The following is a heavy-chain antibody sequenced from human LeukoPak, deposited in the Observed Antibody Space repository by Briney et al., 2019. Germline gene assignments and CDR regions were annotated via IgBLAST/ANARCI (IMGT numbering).Heavy chain of an antibody. J-gene: IGHJ6*04. D-gene: IGHD3-22*01. V-gene: IGHV3-15*01. CDR2: IKSKTDGGTR. CDR3: TTTYGRNYDSGCNDV. CDR1: GFTFSNAW. Sequence: GGSLSPSPAVSGFTFSNAWIAWVRQAPGKGLEWVGRIKSKTDGGTRDCAAPVKGRFTISGDDSKNTLSLQMNSLKTEDTAVYYCTTTYGRNYDSGCNDVWGKGAPVTVSS.